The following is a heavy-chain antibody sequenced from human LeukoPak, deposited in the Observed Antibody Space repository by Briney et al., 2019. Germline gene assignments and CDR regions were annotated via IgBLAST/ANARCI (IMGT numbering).Heavy chain of an antibody. CDR3: ARIETRYYYYMDV. V-gene: IGHV5-51*01. CDR1: GYSFTGYW. J-gene: IGHJ6*03. CDR2: IYPGDSDT. Sequence: GESLKISCKGSGYSFTGYWIGWVRQMPGKGLEWMGIIYPGDSDTRYSPSFQGQVTISADKSISTAYLQWSSLKASDTAMYYCARIETRYYYYMDVWGKGTTVTVSS.